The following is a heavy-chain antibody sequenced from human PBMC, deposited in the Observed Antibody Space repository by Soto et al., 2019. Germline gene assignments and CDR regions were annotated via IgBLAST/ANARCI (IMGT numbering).Heavy chain of an antibody. J-gene: IGHJ4*02. CDR3: AKDRRDGEYNSVYDF. CDR1: GLRFSDYG. V-gene: IGHV3-30*18. Sequence: QVQLAESGGGVVQLGRSLRLSCIGSGLRFSDYGMHWVRQAPGKGLGWVAMMSFDGTYKYSADSVKGRFIISRDNSKNTLFLQMNSLRAGDTAVYYCAKDRRDGEYNSVYDFWGQGTLVTVSS. D-gene: IGHD4-17*01. CDR2: MSFDGTYK.